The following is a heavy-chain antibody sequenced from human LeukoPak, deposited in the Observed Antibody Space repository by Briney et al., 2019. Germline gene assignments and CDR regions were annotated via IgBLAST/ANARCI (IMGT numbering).Heavy chain of an antibody. J-gene: IGHJ5*02. Sequence: GGSLRLSCAASGFTFSSYAMPWVRQAPGKGLEWVAVISYDGSNKYYADSVKGRFTISRDNSKNTLYLQMNSLRAEDTAVYYCARGSRWLDNWFDPWGQGTLVTVSS. CDR1: GFTFSSYA. D-gene: IGHD6-19*01. CDR3: ARGSRWLDNWFDP. CDR2: ISYDGSNK. V-gene: IGHV3-30-3*01.